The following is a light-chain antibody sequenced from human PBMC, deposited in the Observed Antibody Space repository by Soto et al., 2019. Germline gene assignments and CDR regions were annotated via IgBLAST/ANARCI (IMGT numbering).Light chain of an antibody. CDR2: EVS. J-gene: IGLJ1*01. V-gene: IGLV2-8*01. Sequence: QSVLTQPPSASGSPGQSVTISCTGTSSDVGGYNYVSWYQQYPGKAPKIMIYEVSKRPSGVPDRFSGSKSGNTASLTVSGLQAEDEADYYCGSYADSNNYAFGTGTKVTVL. CDR1: SSDVGGYNY. CDR3: GSYADSNNYA.